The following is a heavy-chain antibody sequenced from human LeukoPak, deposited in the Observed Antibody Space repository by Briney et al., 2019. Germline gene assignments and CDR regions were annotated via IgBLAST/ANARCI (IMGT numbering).Heavy chain of an antibody. CDR1: GGSLSSSSYY. CDR2: IYYSGST. CDR3: ARDPSIGYYYDSSGTRLDV. J-gene: IGHJ6*04. Sequence: PSETLSLTCTVSGGSLSSSSYYWGWIRQPPGKGLEWIGSIYYSGSTYYNPSLKSRVTISVDTSKNQFSLKLSSVTAADTAVYYCARDPSIGYYYDSSGTRLDVWGKGTTVTVSS. V-gene: IGHV4-39*07. D-gene: IGHD3-22*01.